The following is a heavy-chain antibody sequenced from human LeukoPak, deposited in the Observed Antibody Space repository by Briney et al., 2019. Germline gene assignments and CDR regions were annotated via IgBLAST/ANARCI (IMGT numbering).Heavy chain of an antibody. Sequence: GGSLRLSCAGSGFTFSNYAMSWVRQAPGMGLEWVSAITDSGGSTYHADSVKGRFTISRDNSKNTLYLQMNSLRAEDTAVYYCAKGSASARPYYFDYWGQGTLVSVSS. J-gene: IGHJ4*02. CDR3: AKGSASARPYYFDY. CDR1: GFTFSNYA. V-gene: IGHV3-23*01. CDR2: ITDSGGST. D-gene: IGHD2-15*01.